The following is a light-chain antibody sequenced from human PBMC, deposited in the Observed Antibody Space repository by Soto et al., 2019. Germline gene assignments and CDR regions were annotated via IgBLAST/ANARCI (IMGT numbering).Light chain of an antibody. J-gene: IGKJ2*01. CDR1: QSVSASY. CDR3: QQYDSSPVT. Sequence: IVLTQPPGTLSLSPGERATLSCGASQSVSASYLAWYQQKPGLAPRLLIYGASRRATGIPDRFSAGGSGTDFTLTISRLEPEDFAVYYCQQYDSSPVTFGQGTKVEIK. CDR2: GAS. V-gene: IGKV3-20*01.